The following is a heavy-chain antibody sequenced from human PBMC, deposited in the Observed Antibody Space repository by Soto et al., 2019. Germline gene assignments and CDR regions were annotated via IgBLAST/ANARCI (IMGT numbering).Heavy chain of an antibody. V-gene: IGHV1-46*01. CDR2: INPSGGST. CDR1: GYTFTSYY. CDR3: ASGGNNYDSSGYLCY. D-gene: IGHD3-22*01. Sequence: ASVKVSCKXSGYTFTSYYMHWVRQAPGQGLEWMGIINPSGGSTSYAQKFQGRVTMTRDTSTSTVYMELSSLRSEDTAVYYCASGGNNYDSSGYLCYWGQGTLVTVSS. J-gene: IGHJ4*02.